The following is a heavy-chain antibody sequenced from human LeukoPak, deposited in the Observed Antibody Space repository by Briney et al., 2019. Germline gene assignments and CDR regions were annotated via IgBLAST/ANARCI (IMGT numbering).Heavy chain of an antibody. Sequence: PSETLSLTSTVSGGSISSYYWSWIRQPPGKGLEWIGYIYYSGSTNYNPSLKSRVTISVDTSKNQFSLKLSSVTAADTAVYYCARVATGSTAHAFDIWGQGTMVTVSS. CDR3: ARVATGSTAHAFDI. J-gene: IGHJ3*02. CDR2: IYYSGST. CDR1: GGSISSYY. V-gene: IGHV4-59*01. D-gene: IGHD1-1*01.